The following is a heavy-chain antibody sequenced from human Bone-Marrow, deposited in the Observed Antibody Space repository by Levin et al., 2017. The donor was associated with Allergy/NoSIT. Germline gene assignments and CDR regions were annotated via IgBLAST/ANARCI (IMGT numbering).Heavy chain of an antibody. J-gene: IGHJ6*03. Sequence: QAGGSLRLSCVASGFSLSSYGMHWVRQAPGKGLEWVAVISYDGSEKYYADSVKGRFTISGDNSKNTLYLHMNSLRVEDTAAYYCAKGVILHFDWLDPAMDVWGKGTTVTVSS. CDR3: AKGVILHFDWLDPAMDV. V-gene: IGHV3-30*18. D-gene: IGHD3-9*01. CDR1: GFSLSSYG. CDR2: ISYDGSEK.